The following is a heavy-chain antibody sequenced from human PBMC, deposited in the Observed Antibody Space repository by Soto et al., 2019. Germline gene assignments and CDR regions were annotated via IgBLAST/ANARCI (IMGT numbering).Heavy chain of an antibody. V-gene: IGHV3-21*01. J-gene: IGHJ6*02. CDR2: ISSSSSYI. CDR3: ASRITIFGVVARMDV. D-gene: IGHD3-3*01. CDR1: GFTFSSYS. Sequence: PGGSLRLSCAASGFTFSSYSMNWVRQAPGKGLEWVSSISSSSSYIYYADSVKGRFTISRDNAKNSLYLQMNSLRAEDTAVYYCASRITIFGVVARMDVWGQGTTVTVSS.